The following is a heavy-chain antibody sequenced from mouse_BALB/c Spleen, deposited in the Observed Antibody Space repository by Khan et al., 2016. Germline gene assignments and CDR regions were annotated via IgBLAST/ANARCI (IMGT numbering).Heavy chain of an antibody. CDR1: GFNIKDTY. J-gene: IGHJ2*01. CDR2: IDPANGNI. Sequence: VQLKQSGAELVRPGASVKLSCTASGFNIKDTYIYWVKQRPEQGLEWIGRIDPANGNIKYDPKFQGKAAITADTSSNAAYLPLSGLTSEDTAVYYCARSGGYDMYYFDYWGQGTTLTVSS. CDR3: ARSGGYDMYYFDY. V-gene: IGHV14-3*02. D-gene: IGHD2-2*01.